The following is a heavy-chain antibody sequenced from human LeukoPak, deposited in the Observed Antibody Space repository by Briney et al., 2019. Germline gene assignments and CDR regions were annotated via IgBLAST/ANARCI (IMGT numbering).Heavy chain of an antibody. CDR2: IWSDSTNK. J-gene: IGHJ6*02. V-gene: IGHV3-33*03. CDR3: ATWAFYHSLDV. Sequence: PGRSLRLSCAASGFTFSTYAMHWVRQAPGKGLEWVAVIWSDSTNKYYADSVKGRFTISRDNSKNSLYLQMNSLRSEDTALYYCATWAFYHSLDVWGQGTTVTVSS. D-gene: IGHD1-26*01. CDR1: GFTFSTYA.